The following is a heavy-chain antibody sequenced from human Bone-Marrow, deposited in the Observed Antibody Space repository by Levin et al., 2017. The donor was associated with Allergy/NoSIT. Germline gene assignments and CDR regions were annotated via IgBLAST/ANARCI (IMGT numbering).Heavy chain of an antibody. J-gene: IGHJ4*02. D-gene: IGHD7-27*01. CDR2: ISWNSGHI. Sequence: LSGGSLRLSCVDSGLTCYDCAMHWVRQVPGKGLEWVSGISWNSGHINYADSVKGRFSISRDNVKNSHLQMNSLRSEDTAVYFCAREHPLTGIDSWGQGTLVTVSS. CDR3: AREHPLTGIDS. V-gene: IGHV3-9*01. CDR1: GLTCYDCA.